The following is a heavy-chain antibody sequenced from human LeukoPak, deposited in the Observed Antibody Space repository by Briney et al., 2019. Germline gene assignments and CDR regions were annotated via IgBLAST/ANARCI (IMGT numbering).Heavy chain of an antibody. J-gene: IGHJ4*02. CDR1: GFTFSSYS. Sequence: PGGSLRLSCAASGFTFSSYSMNWVRQAPGKRLEWLSYISSSSSTIYYADSVKGRFTISRDNAKNSLYLQMNSLRAEDTAVYYCARSLEWSTVTPDFEYWGQGTLVTVSS. D-gene: IGHD4-17*01. V-gene: IGHV3-48*04. CDR2: ISSSSSTI. CDR3: ARSLEWSTVTPDFEY.